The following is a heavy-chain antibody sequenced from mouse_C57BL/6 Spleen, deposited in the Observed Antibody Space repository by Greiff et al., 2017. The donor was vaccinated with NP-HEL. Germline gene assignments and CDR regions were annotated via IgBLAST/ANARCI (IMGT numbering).Heavy chain of an antibody. D-gene: IGHD2-4*01. CDR3: ARNQPLTTMITTGAMDY. CDR1: GYTFTSYW. J-gene: IGHJ4*01. Sequence: EVQLQQSGTVLARPGASVKMSCKTSGYTFTSYWMHWVKQRPGQGLEWIGAIYPGNSDTSYNQKFKGKANLTAVPSASTPYLELSSLTNEDCAVYYCARNQPLTTMITTGAMDYWGQGTSVTVSS. V-gene: IGHV1-5*01. CDR2: IYPGNSDT.